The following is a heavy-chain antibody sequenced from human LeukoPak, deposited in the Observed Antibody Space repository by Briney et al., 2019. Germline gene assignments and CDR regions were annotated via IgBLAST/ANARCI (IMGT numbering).Heavy chain of an antibody. CDR2: ISSSGSTI. CDR1: GFTFSNYE. V-gene: IGHV3-48*03. Sequence: GGSLRLSCSTSGFTFSNYEMNWVRQAPGKGLEWVSYISSSGSTIYYADSVKGRFTISRDNAKNSLYLQMNSLRAEDTAVYYCAREMAAAGTGPYYYYYMDVWGKGTTVTVSS. CDR3: AREMAAAGTGPYYYYYMDV. J-gene: IGHJ6*03. D-gene: IGHD6-13*01.